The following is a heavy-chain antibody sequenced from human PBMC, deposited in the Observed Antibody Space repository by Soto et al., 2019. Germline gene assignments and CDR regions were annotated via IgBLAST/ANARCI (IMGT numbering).Heavy chain of an antibody. D-gene: IGHD6-13*01. J-gene: IGHJ4*02. CDR2: LTPSGGTT. V-gene: IGHV3-23*01. CDR1: GFTFTSYA. Sequence: PGGSLRLSCAASGFTFTSYAMSWVRQAPGKGLEWVSGLTPSGGTTYYADSVKGRFTISRDNSKNTLYLQMNSLRAEDTAVYYCAKHDAHSSSWSTGLPYWGQGTMVTVYS. CDR3: AKHDAHSSSWSTGLPY.